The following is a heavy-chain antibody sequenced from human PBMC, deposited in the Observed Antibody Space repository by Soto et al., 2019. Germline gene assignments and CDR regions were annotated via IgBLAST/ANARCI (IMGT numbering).Heavy chain of an antibody. J-gene: IGHJ4*02. V-gene: IGHV3-48*02. D-gene: IGHD6-6*01. CDR2: ISSSSSTI. CDR1: GFTFSSYS. CDR3: AREYSSSSGRCYDY. Sequence: GGSLRLSCAASGFTFSSYSMKWVRQAPGKGLEWVSYISSSSSTIYYADSVKGRFTISRDNAKNSLYLQMNSLRDEDTAVYYCAREYSSSSGRCYDYWGQGTLVTVSS.